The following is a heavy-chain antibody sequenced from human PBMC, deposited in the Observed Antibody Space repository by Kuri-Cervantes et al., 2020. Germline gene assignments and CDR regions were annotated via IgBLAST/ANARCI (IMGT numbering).Heavy chain of an antibody. CDR3: ARVGVRGVILIFAFDI. Sequence: ASVKVSCKASGYTFTYRYLHWVRQAPGQGLEWMGWINPNSGGTNYAQKFQGRVTMTRDTSISTAYMELSRLRSDDTAVYYCARVGVRGVILIFAFDIWGQGTMVTVSS. D-gene: IGHD3-10*01. J-gene: IGHJ3*02. CDR1: GYTFTYRY. V-gene: IGHV1-2*02. CDR2: INPNSGGT.